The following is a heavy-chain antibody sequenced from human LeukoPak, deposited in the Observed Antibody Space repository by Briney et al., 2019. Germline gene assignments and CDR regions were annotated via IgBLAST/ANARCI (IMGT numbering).Heavy chain of an antibody. V-gene: IGHV3-74*01. CDR2: INSDGSST. D-gene: IGHD1-26*01. Sequence: PGGSLRLSCAASGFTFSSYWMHWVRQAPGKGLVWVSRINSDGSSTSYADSVKGRFTISRDNAKNTLYLQMNSLRAEDTAVYYCAKGGWDLLGHFDYWGQGTLVTVSS. CDR1: GFTFSSYW. CDR3: AKGGWDLLGHFDY. J-gene: IGHJ4*02.